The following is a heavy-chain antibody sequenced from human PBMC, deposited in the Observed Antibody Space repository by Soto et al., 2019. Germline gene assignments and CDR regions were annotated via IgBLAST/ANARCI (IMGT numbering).Heavy chain of an antibody. CDR1: GGTFSSYT. D-gene: IGHD4-17*01. Sequence: SVKVSCKASGGTFSSYTISWVRQAPGQGLEWMGRIIPILGIANYAQKFQGRVTITADKSTSTAYMELSSLRSEDTAVYYCARMGTVYYYYMDVWGKGTTVTVSS. J-gene: IGHJ6*03. V-gene: IGHV1-69*02. CDR3: ARMGTVYYYYMDV. CDR2: IIPILGIA.